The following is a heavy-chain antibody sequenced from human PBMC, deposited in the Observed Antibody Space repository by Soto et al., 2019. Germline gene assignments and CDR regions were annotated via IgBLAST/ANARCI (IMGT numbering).Heavy chain of an antibody. Sequence: GASVKVSCKASGGTFSSYAISWVRQAPGQGLEWMGWISAYNGNTNYAQKLQGRVTMTTDTSTSTAYMELRSLRSDDTAVYYCARDGRPYDYIWGSYRPFDYWGQGTLVTVSS. CDR3: ARDGRPYDYIWGSYRPFDY. CDR1: GGTFSSYA. D-gene: IGHD3-16*02. V-gene: IGHV1-18*01. J-gene: IGHJ4*02. CDR2: ISAYNGNT.